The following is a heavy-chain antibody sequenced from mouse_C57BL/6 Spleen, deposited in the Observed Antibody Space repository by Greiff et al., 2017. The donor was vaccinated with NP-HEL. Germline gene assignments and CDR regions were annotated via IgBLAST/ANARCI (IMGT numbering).Heavy chain of an antibody. CDR3: ARSGSSSYYAMDY. CDR2: IYPGDGDT. D-gene: IGHD1-1*01. J-gene: IGHJ4*01. V-gene: IGHV1-80*01. CDR1: GYAFSSYW. Sequence: QVHVKQSGAELVKPGASVKISCKASGYAFSSYWMNWVKQRPGKGLEWIGQIYPGDGDTNYNGKFKGKATLTADKSSSTAYMQLSSLTSEDSAVYFCARSGSSSYYAMDYWGQGTSVTVSS.